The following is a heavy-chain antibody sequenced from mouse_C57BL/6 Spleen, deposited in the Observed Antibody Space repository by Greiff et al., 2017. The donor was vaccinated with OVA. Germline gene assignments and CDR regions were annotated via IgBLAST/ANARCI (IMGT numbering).Heavy chain of an antibody. V-gene: IGHV3-6*01. CDR2: ISYDGSN. CDR3: ARDYYGTRKNGYFDY. D-gene: IGHD1-2*01. CDR1: GYSITSGYY. J-gene: IGHJ2*01. Sequence: ESGPGLVKPSQSLSLTCSVTGYSITSGYYWNWIRQFPGNKLEWMGYISYDGSNNYNPSLKNRISITRDTSKNQFFLKLNSVTTEDTATYYCARDYYGTRKNGYFDYWGQGTTLTVSS.